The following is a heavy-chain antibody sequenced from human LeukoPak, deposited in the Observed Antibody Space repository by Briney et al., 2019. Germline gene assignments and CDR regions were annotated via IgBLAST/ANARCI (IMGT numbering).Heavy chain of an antibody. CDR2: MNPNSGNT. J-gene: IGHJ4*02. D-gene: IGHD4-23*01. CDR3: AAGDYGGNSVDY. V-gene: IGHV1-8*01. CDR1: GYTFTSYD. Sequence: ASVKVSCKASGYTFTSYDINWVRQATGQGLEWMGWMNPNSGNTGYAQKFQGRVTMTRNTSISTAYMELSSLRSEDTVVYYCAAGDYGGNSVDYWGQGTLVTVSS.